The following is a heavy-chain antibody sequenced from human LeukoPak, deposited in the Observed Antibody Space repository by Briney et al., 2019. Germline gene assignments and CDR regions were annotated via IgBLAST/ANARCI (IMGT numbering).Heavy chain of an antibody. CDR3: ARVGVVGATGAFDI. V-gene: IGHV3-21*01. CDR1: GFTFSSYS. Sequence: PGGSLRLSCAASGFTFSSYSMNWDRQAPGKGLEWVSSISSSSSYIYYADSVKGRFTISRDNAKNSLYLQMNSLRAEDTAVYYCARVGVVGATGAFDIWGQGTMVTVSS. J-gene: IGHJ3*02. CDR2: ISSSSSYI. D-gene: IGHD1-26*01.